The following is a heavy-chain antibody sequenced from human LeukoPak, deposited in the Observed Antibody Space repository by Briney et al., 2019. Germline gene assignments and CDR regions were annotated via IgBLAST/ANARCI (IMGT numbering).Heavy chain of an antibody. V-gene: IGHV3-66*04. CDR1: GFTVSNIY. J-gene: IGHJ4*02. CDR3: TRQDHWGRIGDH. D-gene: IGHD7-27*01. Sequence: GGSLRLSCAASGFTVSNIYLSWVRQAPGKGLEWVSVIYSGGSTYYADSVKGRFTISRDNSKNTLYLQMNSLRAEDTAVYYCTRQDHWGRIGDHWGQGTLVTVFS. CDR2: IYSGGST.